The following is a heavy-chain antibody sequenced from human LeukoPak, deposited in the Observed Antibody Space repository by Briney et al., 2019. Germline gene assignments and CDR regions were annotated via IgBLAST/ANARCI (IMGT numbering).Heavy chain of an antibody. D-gene: IGHD3-22*01. CDR1: GGSISSGGYS. Sequence: PSETLSLTCAVSGGSISSGGYSWSWIRQPPGEGLEWIGYIYHSGSTYYNPSLKSRVTISVDRSKNQFSLKLSSVTAADTAVYYCARDYYDSSGDFYNWFDPWGQGTLVTVSS. V-gene: IGHV4-30-2*01. CDR3: ARDYYDSSGDFYNWFDP. J-gene: IGHJ5*02. CDR2: IYHSGST.